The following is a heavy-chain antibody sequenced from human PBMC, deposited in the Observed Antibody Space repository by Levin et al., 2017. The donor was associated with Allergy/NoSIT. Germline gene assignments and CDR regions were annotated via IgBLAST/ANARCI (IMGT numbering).Heavy chain of an antibody. J-gene: IGHJ6*02. CDR1: GFTFSSYG. CDR2: ISYDGSNK. CDR3: AKTIQLWFNYYYYGMDV. Sequence: GGSLRLSCAASGFTFSSYGMHWVRQAPGKGLEWVAVISYDGSNKYYADSVKGRFTISRDNSKNTLYLQMNSLRAEDTAVYYCAKTIQLWFNYYYYGMDVWGQGTTVTVSS. D-gene: IGHD5-18*01. V-gene: IGHV3-30*18.